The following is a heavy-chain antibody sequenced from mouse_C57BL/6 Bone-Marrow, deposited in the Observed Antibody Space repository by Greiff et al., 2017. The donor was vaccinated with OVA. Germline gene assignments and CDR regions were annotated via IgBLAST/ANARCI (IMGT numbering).Heavy chain of an antibody. CDR3: AVFYYGNPWYFDV. Sequence: VQLQQSGPELVKPGASVKISCKASGYAFSSSWMNWVKQRPGKGLEWIGRIYPGDGDTNYNGKVKGQATLTADKSYSTAYMQISSLTSEDSAFYFCAVFYYGNPWYFDVWGTGTTVTVSS. D-gene: IGHD2-1*01. CDR1: GYAFSSSW. J-gene: IGHJ1*03. CDR2: IYPGDGDT. V-gene: IGHV1-82*01.